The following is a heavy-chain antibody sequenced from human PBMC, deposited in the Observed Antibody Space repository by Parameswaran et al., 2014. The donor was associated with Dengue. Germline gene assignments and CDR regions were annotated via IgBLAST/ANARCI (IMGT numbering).Heavy chain of an antibody. CDR1: GYTFTGYY. D-gene: IGHD2-2*01. CDR3: ARVRDCSSTSCYDRGDAFDI. V-gene: IGHV1-2*02. Sequence: ASVKVSCKASGYTFTGYYMHWVRQAPGQGLEWMGWINPNSGGTNYAQKFQGRVTMTRDTSISTAYMELSRLRSDDTAVYYCARVRDCSSTSCYDRGDAFDIWGQGTMVTVSS. J-gene: IGHJ3*02. CDR2: INPNSGGT.